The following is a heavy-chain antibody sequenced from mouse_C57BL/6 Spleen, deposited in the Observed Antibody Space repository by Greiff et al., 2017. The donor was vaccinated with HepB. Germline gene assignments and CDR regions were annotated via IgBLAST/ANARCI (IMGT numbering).Heavy chain of an antibody. CDR1: GFSFNTYA. Sequence: DVKLVESGGGLVQPKGSLKLSCAASGFSFNTYAMNWVRQAPGKGLEWVARIRSKSNNYATYYADSVKDRFTISRDDSESMLYLQMNNLKTEDTAMYYCVRGYGRDAMDYWGQGTSVTVSS. J-gene: IGHJ4*01. CDR2: IRSKSNNYAT. D-gene: IGHD3-1*01. CDR3: VRGYGRDAMDY. V-gene: IGHV10-1*01.